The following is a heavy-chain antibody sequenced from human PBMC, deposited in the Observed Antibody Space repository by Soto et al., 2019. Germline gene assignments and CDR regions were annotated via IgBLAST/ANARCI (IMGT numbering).Heavy chain of an antibody. J-gene: IGHJ6*02. D-gene: IGHD6-13*01. CDR2: ISSSSSYI. Sequence: EVQLVESGGGLVKPGGSPRLSCAASGFTFSSYSMNWVRQAPGKGLEWVSSISSSSSYIYYADSVKGRFTISRDNAKNSLYLQMNSLRAEDTAVYYCARVGSSLGRGGVMDVWGQGTTVTVSS. CDR3: ARVGSSLGRGGVMDV. CDR1: GFTFSSYS. V-gene: IGHV3-21*01.